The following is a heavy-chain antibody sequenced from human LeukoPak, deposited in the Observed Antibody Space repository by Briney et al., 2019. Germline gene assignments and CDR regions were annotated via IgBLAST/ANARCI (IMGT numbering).Heavy chain of an antibody. J-gene: IGHJ5*02. V-gene: IGHV4-59*10. CDR3: ARDRGVRGARLNWFDP. D-gene: IGHD3-10*01. CDR1: GGSFSGYY. Sequence: SETLSLTCAVYGGSFSGYYWSWIRQPPGKGLEWIGRIYTSGSTNYNPSLKSRVTMSVDTSKNQFSLKLSSVTAADTAVYYCARDRGVRGARLNWFDPWGQGTLVTVSS. CDR2: IYTSGST.